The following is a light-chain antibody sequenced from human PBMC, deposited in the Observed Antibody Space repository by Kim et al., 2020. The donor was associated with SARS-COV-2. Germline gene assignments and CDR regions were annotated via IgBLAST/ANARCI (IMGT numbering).Light chain of an antibody. CDR3: QQFESLPLT. J-gene: IGKJ4*01. CDR2: DAS. V-gene: IGKV1-33*01. CDR1: QDISFH. Sequence: DIQMTQSPTSLSASVGDRVTLTCQASQDISFHLNWYQQRPGKAPKLLIFDASKLEPGVPSRFSGSGSGTDFNLIINSLQPEDFATYFCQQFESLPLTFGGGTKVDIK.